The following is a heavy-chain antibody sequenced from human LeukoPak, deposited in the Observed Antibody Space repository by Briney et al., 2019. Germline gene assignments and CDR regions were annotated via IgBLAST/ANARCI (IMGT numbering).Heavy chain of an antibody. CDR3: AELGITMTGGV. D-gene: IGHD3-10*02. Sequence: GSLRLSGAASGFTFSSYWMSWVRQAPGKGLEWVANIKQDGSEKYYVDSVKGRFTISRDNAKNSLYLQMNSLRAEDTAVYYCAELGITMTGGVWGKGTTVTISS. CDR2: IKQDGSEK. CDR1: GFTFSSYW. J-gene: IGHJ6*04. V-gene: IGHV3-7*01.